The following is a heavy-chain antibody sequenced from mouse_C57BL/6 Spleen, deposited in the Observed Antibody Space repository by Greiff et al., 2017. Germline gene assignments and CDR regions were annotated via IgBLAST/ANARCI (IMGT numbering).Heavy chain of an antibody. CDR3: ARSKDDERIDY. Sequence: VQLQQPGAELVMPGASVKMSCKASGYTFTSYWMHWVKQRPGQGLEWIGEIDPADSNTNYNPKFKGKATLTVDKSSSTAYRQLSSLTSEDSAVYFCARSKDDERIDYWGQGTSLTVSS. CDR2: IDPADSNT. D-gene: IGHD2-3*01. J-gene: IGHJ4*01. V-gene: IGHV1-69*01. CDR1: GYTFTSYW.